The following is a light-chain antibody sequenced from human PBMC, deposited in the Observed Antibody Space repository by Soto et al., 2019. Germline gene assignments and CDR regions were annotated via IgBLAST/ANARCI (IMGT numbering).Light chain of an antibody. CDR3: QQYNSYSPKT. CDR1: QSISSW. J-gene: IGKJ1*01. Sequence: DIQMTQSPSTLSASVGDRVTITCRASQSISSWLAWYQQKPGKAPKLLIYDASSLESGVPSRFSGSGFGTEFTLSVCCLQPDDFATYYCQQYNSYSPKTFGQGT. V-gene: IGKV1-5*01. CDR2: DAS.